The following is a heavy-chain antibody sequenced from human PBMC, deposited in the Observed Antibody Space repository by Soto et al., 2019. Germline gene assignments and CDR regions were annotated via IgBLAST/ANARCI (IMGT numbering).Heavy chain of an antibody. V-gene: IGHV1-18*01. CDR1: GGTFSSYA. CDR3: ARDSSPYGDYVGFDY. J-gene: IGHJ4*02. D-gene: IGHD4-17*01. CDR2: ISAYNGNT. Sequence: ASVKVSCKASGGTFSSYAISWVRQAPGQGLEWMGWISAYNGNTNYAQKLQGRVTMTTDTSTSTAYMELRSLRSDDTAVYYCARDSSPYGDYVGFDYWGQGTLVTVSS.